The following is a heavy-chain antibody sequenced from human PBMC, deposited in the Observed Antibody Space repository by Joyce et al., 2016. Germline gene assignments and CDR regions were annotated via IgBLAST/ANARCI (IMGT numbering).Heavy chain of an antibody. J-gene: IGHJ4*02. CDR3: TTPSCAN. V-gene: IGHV3-48*03. Sequence: EVQLVESGGGLVQPGGSLRLSCAASGIIFSNKEMNWVLQAPGKGLEWFSSINSDNSRIHYADSVRGRFTISRDNARNSLYLEMDYLRVDDTAIYYCTTPSCANWGQGSLVTVSS. CDR1: GIIFSNKE. D-gene: IGHD2-2*01. CDR2: INSDNSRI.